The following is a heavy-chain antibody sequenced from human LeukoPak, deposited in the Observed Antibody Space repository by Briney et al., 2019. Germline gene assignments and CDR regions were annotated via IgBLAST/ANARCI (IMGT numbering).Heavy chain of an antibody. CDR1: GGSFSGYY. V-gene: IGHV4-34*01. CDR3: ARGQDSSGSSDY. D-gene: IGHD3-22*01. J-gene: IGHJ4*02. CDR2: INHSGST. Sequence: SETLSLTCAVYGGSFSGYYWSWIRQPPGKGLEWIGEINHSGSTNYNPSHKSRVTISVDTSKNQFSLKLSSVTAADTAVYYCARGQDSSGSSDYWGQGTLVTVSS.